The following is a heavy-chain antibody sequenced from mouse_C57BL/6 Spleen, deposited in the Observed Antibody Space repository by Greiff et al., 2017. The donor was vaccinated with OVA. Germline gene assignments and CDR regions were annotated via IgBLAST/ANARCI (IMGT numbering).Heavy chain of an antibody. D-gene: IGHD1-1*01. Sequence: VQLQQPGAELVKPGASVKLSCKASGYPFTSYWMHWVKQRPGRGLEWIGRIDPNSGGTKYNEKFKSKATLTVDKPSSTAYMQLSSLTSEDSAVYYWAGGYGSSYVPFAYWGQGTLVTVSA. CDR3: AGGYGSSYVPFAY. CDR2: IDPNSGGT. V-gene: IGHV1-72*01. J-gene: IGHJ3*01. CDR1: GYPFTSYW.